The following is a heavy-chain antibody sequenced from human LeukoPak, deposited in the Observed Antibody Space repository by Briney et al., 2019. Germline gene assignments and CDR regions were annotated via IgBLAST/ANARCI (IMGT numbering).Heavy chain of an antibody. CDR1: GYSFSNYW. V-gene: IGHV5-51*01. D-gene: IGHD2-2*01. CDR3: SRGYFSSTGFYSYCMDV. Sequence: GAPLQISCKGSGYSFSNYWICWVRPMPGEVLEWMGIIYPGDSDTRYSPSFQGQVTISTDKTNSTAYLQWRRLKASDTAMYECSRGYFSSTGFYSYCMDVWGQGTTVTVSS. J-gene: IGHJ6*02. CDR2: IYPGDSDT.